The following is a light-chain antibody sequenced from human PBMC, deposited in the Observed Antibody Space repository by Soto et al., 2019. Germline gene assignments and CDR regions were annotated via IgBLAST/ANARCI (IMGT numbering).Light chain of an antibody. V-gene: IGLV2-11*01. CDR1: SSDVGSYNY. CDR2: DVS. J-gene: IGLJ1*01. Sequence: QSVLTQARSVSGSPGPSVTISCSGTSSDVGSYNYVSWYQQHPGKAPKLMIYDVSKRPSGVPDRFSGSKSGNTASLTISGLQAEDEADYYCCSYAGSYTLYVFGSGTKVTVL. CDR3: CSYAGSYTLYV.